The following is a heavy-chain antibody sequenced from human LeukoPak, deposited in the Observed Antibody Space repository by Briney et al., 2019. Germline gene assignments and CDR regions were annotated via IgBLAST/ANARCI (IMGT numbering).Heavy chain of an antibody. CDR2: INPNSGGT. CDR1: GYTFTAYY. J-gene: IGHJ4*02. Sequence: ASVKVSCKASGYTFTAYYMHWVRQAPGQGLEWMGWINPNSGGTNYAQKFQGRVTMTRDTSISTAYMELSRLRSDDTAVYYCARDRVVVPAAFDYWGQGTLVTVSS. CDR3: ARDRVVVPAAFDY. D-gene: IGHD2-2*01. V-gene: IGHV1-2*02.